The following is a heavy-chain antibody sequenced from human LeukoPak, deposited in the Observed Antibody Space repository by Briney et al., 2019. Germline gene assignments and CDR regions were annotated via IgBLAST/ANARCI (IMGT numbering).Heavy chain of an antibody. D-gene: IGHD2-15*01. V-gene: IGHV1-2*02. J-gene: IGHJ6*03. CDR2: INPNSGGT. Sequence: GASVKVSCKASGYTFTGYYMHWVRQAPGQGLEWMGWINPNSGGTNYAQKFQGRVTMTRDTSISTAYMELSSLRSEDTAVYYCARDRVPDCSGGSCKRDYYYYMDVWGKGTTVTVSS. CDR1: GYTFTGYY. CDR3: ARDRVPDCSGGSCKRDYYYYMDV.